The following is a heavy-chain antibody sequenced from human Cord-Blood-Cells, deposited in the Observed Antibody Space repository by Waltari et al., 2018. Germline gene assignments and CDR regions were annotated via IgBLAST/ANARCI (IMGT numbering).Heavy chain of an antibody. D-gene: IGHD3-16*02. CDR2: IWYDGSNK. Sequence: QVQLVESGGGVVQPGRSLRLSFAASGFTFSSYVIHWVRQAPGKGLEWVAVIWYDGSNKYYADSVKGRFTISRDNSKNTLYLQMNSLRAEDTAVYYCARDPGGVIPYFDYWGQGTLVTVSS. J-gene: IGHJ4*02. CDR3: ARDPGGVIPYFDY. CDR1: GFTFSSYV. V-gene: IGHV3-33*01.